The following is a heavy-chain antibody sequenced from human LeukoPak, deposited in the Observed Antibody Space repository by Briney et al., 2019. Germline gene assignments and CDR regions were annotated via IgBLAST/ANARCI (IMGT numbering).Heavy chain of an antibody. Sequence: PGGSLRLSCAASGLTFSTSAMTWVRQAPGKGLEWVSAISGSGTSTYYADSVKGRFTISRDNSRNTLYLQMSSLRADDTAIYYCAKAKNYYDSSGYGDWGQGTLVTVSS. CDR3: AKAKNYYDSSGYGD. V-gene: IGHV3-23*01. CDR2: ISGSGTST. D-gene: IGHD3-22*01. J-gene: IGHJ4*02. CDR1: GLTFSTSA.